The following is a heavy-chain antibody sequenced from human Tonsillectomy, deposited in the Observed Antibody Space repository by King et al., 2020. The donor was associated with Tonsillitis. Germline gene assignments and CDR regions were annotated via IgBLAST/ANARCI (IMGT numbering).Heavy chain of an antibody. J-gene: IGHJ4*02. V-gene: IGHV3-11*01. D-gene: IGHD6-6*01. CDR3: AREHYSSSSFDN. CDR1: GFTLSDYY. CDR2: VSTTGDTT. Sequence: VQLVESGGGLVKPGGSLRLSCAASGFTLSDYYMSWIRQAPGKGLEWVSYVSTTGDTTHYADSVKGRFTISRDNAKNSLYLQMNSLRAEDTAVYYCAREHYSSSSFDNWGQGTLVTVSS.